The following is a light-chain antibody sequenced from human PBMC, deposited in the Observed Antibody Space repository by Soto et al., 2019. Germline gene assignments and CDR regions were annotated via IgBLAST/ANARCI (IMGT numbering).Light chain of an antibody. CDR1: QTIGTW. CDR3: HQYKSYLYS. J-gene: IGKJ2*01. V-gene: IGKV1-5*01. Sequence: DIQMTQSPSTLSATVGDRVTITCRASQTIGTWLAWYQHKPRKAPTFLIYHASSLETGVPSRFSGSGSGTEFTLTITNLQPEDFATYYVHQYKSYLYSFGQGTKLVI. CDR2: HAS.